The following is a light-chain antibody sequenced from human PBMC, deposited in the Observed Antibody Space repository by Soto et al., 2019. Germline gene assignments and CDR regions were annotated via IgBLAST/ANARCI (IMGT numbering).Light chain of an antibody. Sequence: EIVLTQFPATLSLSPGERATLSCRASQSVSTYVAWYQQKPGQAPRLLIYDASTRATGIPARFSGGGSGTDFTLTISNLEPEDIGVYFCQQRSNWRCTFGGGTKVEIK. CDR2: DAS. CDR3: QQRSNWRCT. J-gene: IGKJ4*01. CDR1: QSVSTY. V-gene: IGKV3-11*01.